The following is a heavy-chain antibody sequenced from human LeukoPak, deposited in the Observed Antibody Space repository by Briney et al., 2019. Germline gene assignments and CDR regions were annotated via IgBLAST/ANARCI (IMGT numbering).Heavy chain of an antibody. V-gene: IGHV1-2*02. CDR1: GYTFTGDY. D-gene: IGHD2-15*01. Sequence: ASVKVSCKASGYTFTGDYVHWVRQAPGQGLEYMGWISPNSGGTSYARKFQGRVTMTGDTSISTVYMELSSLRSDDTAEYYCATSMVVAAADGYWGQGTPVTVSS. CDR3: ATSMVVAAADGY. CDR2: ISPNSGGT. J-gene: IGHJ4*02.